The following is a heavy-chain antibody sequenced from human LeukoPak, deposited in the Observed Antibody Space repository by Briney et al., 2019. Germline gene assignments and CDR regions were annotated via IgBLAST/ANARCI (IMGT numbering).Heavy chain of an antibody. CDR2: IIPIFGTA. J-gene: IGHJ4*02. CDR1: GGTFSSYA. Sequence: SVKVSCKASGGTFSSYAISWVRQAPGQGLEWMGGIIPIFGTANYAQKFQGRVTITADESTSTAYMELSSLRSEDTAVYYCASRNQQLEVEAIDYWGQGTLVTVSS. V-gene: IGHV1-69*13. D-gene: IGHD1-14*01. CDR3: ASRNQQLEVEAIDY.